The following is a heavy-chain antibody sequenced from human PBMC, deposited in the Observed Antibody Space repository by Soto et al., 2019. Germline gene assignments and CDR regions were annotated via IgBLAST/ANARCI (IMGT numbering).Heavy chain of an antibody. V-gene: IGHV4-39*02. D-gene: IGHD4-17*01. J-gene: IGHJ4*02. CDR2: IYYRRTT. CDR3: ARDYGDYQFDY. Sequence: QLQLQESGPGLVRPSETLSLTCTVSGGSISSSSYYLGWIRQPPGKGLEWIGNIYYRRTTNYNPSRKCRVPTSVDTSRNQFSLKLASVTAADTAVYYCARDYGDYQFDYWGQGTLVTGSS. CDR1: GGSISSSSYY.